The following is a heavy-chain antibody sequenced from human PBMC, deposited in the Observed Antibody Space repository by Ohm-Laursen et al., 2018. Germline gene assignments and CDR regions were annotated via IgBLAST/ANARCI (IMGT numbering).Heavy chain of an antibody. CDR2: ISGPAGTI. CDR3: AKGSTDY. Sequence: SLRLSCTASGFIFSNYWMTWVRQAPGKGLEWVSYISGPAGTIYYADSVKGRFTISRDNSKNTLYLQMNSLRAEDTAVYYCAKGSTDYWGQGTLVTVSS. J-gene: IGHJ4*02. V-gene: IGHV3-48*01. CDR1: GFIFSNYW.